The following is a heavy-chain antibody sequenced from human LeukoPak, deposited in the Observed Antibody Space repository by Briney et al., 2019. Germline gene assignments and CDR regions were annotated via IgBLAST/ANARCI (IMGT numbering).Heavy chain of an antibody. CDR1: GDSVSSNSAA. CDR3: ARGGQGDGYSADDAFDI. Sequence: TSQTLSLTCAISGDSVSSNSAAWNWIRQSPSRGLEWLGRTNYRSKWYNDYAVSVKSRITINPDTSKNQFSLQLNSVTPEDTAVYYCARGGQGDGYSADDAFDIWGQGTMVTVSS. D-gene: IGHD5-24*01. CDR2: TNYRSKWYN. J-gene: IGHJ3*02. V-gene: IGHV6-1*01.